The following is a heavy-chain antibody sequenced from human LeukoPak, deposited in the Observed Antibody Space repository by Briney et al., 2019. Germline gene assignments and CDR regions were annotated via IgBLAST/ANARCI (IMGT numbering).Heavy chain of an antibody. V-gene: IGHV3-9*03. Sequence: GGSLRLSCAASGFTFSSYAMHWVRQAPGKGLEWVSGISWNSGSIGYADSVKGRFTISRDNAKNSLYLQMNSLRAEDMALYYCAKDIGVAATGYFDYWGQGTLVTVSS. J-gene: IGHJ4*02. CDR1: GFTFSSYA. D-gene: IGHD6-19*01. CDR2: ISWNSGSI. CDR3: AKDIGVAATGYFDY.